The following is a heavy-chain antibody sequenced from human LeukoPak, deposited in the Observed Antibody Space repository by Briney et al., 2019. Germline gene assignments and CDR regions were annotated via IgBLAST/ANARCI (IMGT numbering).Heavy chain of an antibody. Sequence: PSETLSLTCAVYGGSFSGYYWSWIRQPPGKGLESIGRIYTSGSTNYNPSLKSRVTISVDTSKNQFSLKLSSVTAADTAVYYCASLDIVVALVAFDIWGQGTMVTVSS. CDR3: ASLDIVVALVAFDI. V-gene: IGHV4-59*10. J-gene: IGHJ3*02. D-gene: IGHD2-2*03. CDR1: GGSFSGYY. CDR2: IYTSGST.